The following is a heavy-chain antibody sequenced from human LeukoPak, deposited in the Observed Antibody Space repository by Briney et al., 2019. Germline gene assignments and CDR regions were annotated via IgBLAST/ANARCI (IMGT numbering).Heavy chain of an antibody. CDR2: ISDDSSFT. CDR1: GLVFGKYA. J-gene: IGHJ4*02. D-gene: IGHD5-12*01. CDR3: AKGRCSGPGCDSFDY. Sequence: GGSLRLSSAASGLVFGKYAMAWGRQATGKGLECVSVISDDSSFTYYLDSVKGRSTIFRDNSKNTLYLHMNSLKAEDTAVYYCAKGRCSGPGCDSFDYWGQGTLVTVSS. V-gene: IGHV3-23*01.